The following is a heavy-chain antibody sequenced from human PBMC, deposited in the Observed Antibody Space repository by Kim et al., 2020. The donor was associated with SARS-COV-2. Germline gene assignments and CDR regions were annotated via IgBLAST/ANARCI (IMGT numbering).Heavy chain of an antibody. CDR2: IWYDGSNK. J-gene: IGHJ4*02. V-gene: IGHV3-33*06. CDR1: GFTFSSYA. D-gene: IGHD4-17*01. Sequence: GGSLRLSCAASGFTFSSYAMHWVRQAPGKGLEWVAVIWYDGSNKYYADSVKGRFTISRDNSKNTLCLQMNSLRAEDTAVYYCAKGDDYGDPLGDYWGQGTLVTVSS. CDR3: AKGDDYGDPLGDY.